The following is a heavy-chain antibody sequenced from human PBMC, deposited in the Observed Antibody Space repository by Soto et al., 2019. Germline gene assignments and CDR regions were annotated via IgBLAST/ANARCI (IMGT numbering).Heavy chain of an antibody. V-gene: IGHV4-59*01. CDR3: ARVAYCGGDCTREFDY. CDR1: GGSISSYY. CDR2: IYYSGST. J-gene: IGHJ4*02. D-gene: IGHD2-21*02. Sequence: SETLSLTCTVSGGSISSYYWSWIRQPPGKGLEWIGYIYYSGSTNYNPSLKSRVTISVDTSKNQFSLKLSSVTAADTAVYYCARVAYCGGDCTREFDYWGQGTLVTVSS.